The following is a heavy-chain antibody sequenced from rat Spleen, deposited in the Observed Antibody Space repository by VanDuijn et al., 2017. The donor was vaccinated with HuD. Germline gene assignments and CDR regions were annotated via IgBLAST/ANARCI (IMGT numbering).Heavy chain of an antibody. CDR1: GFSLTSNG. D-gene: IGHD5-1*01. V-gene: IGHV2S12*01. CDR2: VSSGGNT. CDR3: TRGLGDY. J-gene: IGHJ2*01. Sequence: QVQLKESGPGLVQPSQTLSLTCTVSGFSLTSNGVSWVRQPPGKGLEWIAAVSSGGNTYYDSTLKSRLSISRDTSKNQVFLKVNSLQTDDTAIYICTRGLGDYWGQGVMVTVSS.